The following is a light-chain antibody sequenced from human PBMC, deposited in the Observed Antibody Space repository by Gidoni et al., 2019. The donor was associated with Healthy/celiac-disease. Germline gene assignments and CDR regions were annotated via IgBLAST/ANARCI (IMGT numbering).Light chain of an antibody. J-gene: IGKJ5*01. V-gene: IGKV3-11*01. CDR2: DAS. CDR3: QRRSNWRIT. Sequence: EIVLTKSPATLSLSPGERATLSCRASQSVSSYLAWYQQKPGQAPRLLIYDASNRATGIPARFSGSGSGTDFTLPISSLGPEVFAVYYCQRRSNWRITFGQGTRLEIK. CDR1: QSVSSY.